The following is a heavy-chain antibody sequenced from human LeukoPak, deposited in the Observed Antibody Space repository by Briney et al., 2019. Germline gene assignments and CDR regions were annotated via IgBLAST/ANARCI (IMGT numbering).Heavy chain of an antibody. CDR1: GFTFSSYG. D-gene: IGHD6-19*01. Sequence: GGSLRLSCAASGFTFSSYGMSWVRQAPGKGLEWVSAISGSGGSTYYADSVKGRFTISRDNSKNTLYLQMSSLRAEDTAVYYCANERSSGWYVIDYWGQGTLVTVSS. V-gene: IGHV3-23*01. J-gene: IGHJ4*02. CDR3: ANERSSGWYVIDY. CDR2: ISGSGGST.